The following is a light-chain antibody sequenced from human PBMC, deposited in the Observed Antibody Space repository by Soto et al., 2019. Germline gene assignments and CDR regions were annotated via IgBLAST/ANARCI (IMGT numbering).Light chain of an antibody. Sequence: EIVMKQSPATLSASPGERATLSCRASQSVGNNLAWYHQKAGQAHRLLIYGASTRATGIPARFSGSGSGTEFTLTISSLQPEDFAVYYCQQYNNWGTFGQGTKVESK. CDR2: GAS. V-gene: IGKV3-15*01. CDR1: QSVGNN. J-gene: IGKJ1*01. CDR3: QQYNNWGT.